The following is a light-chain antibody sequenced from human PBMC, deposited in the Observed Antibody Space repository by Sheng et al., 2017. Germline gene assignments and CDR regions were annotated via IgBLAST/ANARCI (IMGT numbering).Light chain of an antibody. Sequence: DIQMTQSPSSLSASVGDRVTITCRASQSISSHLNWYQQKPGKAPKLLIYGASSFQSEIPSTFGGSGXGTDFIFTISSLQPEDVATYYCQQSYTTPWTFGQGTKVEI. CDR3: QQSYTTPWT. J-gene: IGKJ1*01. CDR1: QSISSH. CDR2: GAS. V-gene: IGKV1-39*01.